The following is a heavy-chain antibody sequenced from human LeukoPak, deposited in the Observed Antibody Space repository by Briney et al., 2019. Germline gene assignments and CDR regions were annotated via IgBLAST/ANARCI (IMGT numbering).Heavy chain of an antibody. D-gene: IGHD3-16*02. CDR2: ISGSGGST. CDR1: GFTFSSYA. Sequence: GSLRLSCAASGFTFSSYAMSWVRQAPGKGLEWVSAISGSGGSTYYADSVKGRFTISRDNSKNTLYLQMNSLRAEDTAVYYCAKVITFGGVIEPSDYWGQGTLVTVSS. J-gene: IGHJ4*02. V-gene: IGHV3-23*01. CDR3: AKVITFGGVIEPSDY.